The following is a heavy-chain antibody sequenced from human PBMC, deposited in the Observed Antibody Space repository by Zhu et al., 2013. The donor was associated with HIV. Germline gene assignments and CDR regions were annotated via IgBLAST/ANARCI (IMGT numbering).Heavy chain of an antibody. CDR2: INPNSGDT. Sequence: QVQPVQSGAEVKMPGASVKVSCEASGYTFTGYYIHWVRQAPGQGLEWMGWINPNSGDTNYVQKFQGRVTMTRDTSISTAYVELSRLRADDTAVYYCARSRIVGTTIGGFWGQGALVTVSS. CDR1: GYTFTGYY. D-gene: IGHD1-26*01. J-gene: IGHJ1*01. V-gene: IGHV1-2*02. CDR3: ARSRIVGTTIGGF.